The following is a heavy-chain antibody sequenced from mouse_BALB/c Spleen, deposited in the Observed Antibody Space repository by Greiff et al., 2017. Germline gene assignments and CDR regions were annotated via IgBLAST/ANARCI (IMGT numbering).Heavy chain of an antibody. V-gene: IGHV14-3*02. CDR3: AAYGNYVGGAMDY. D-gene: IGHD2-1*01. CDR2: IDPANGKT. J-gene: IGHJ4*01. Sequence: VQLKESGAELVKPGASVKLSCTASGFNIKDTYMHWVKQRPEQGLEWIGRIDPANGKTKYDPKFQGKATITADTSSNTAYLQLSSLTSEDTAVYYCAAYGNYVGGAMDYWGQGTSVTVSS. CDR1: GFNIKDTY.